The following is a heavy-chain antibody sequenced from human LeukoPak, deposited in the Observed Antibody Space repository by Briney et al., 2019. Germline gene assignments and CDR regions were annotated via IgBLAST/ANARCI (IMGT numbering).Heavy chain of an antibody. CDR1: GFTFNNYA. V-gene: IGHV3-23*01. CDR3: AKDSNVVVVPASIGFDY. J-gene: IGHJ4*02. Sequence: GGSLRLSCAASGFTFNNYAMSWVRQAPGKGLEWVSGISGSGGSTYYADSVKGRFTISRDNSKSTLYLQMNTLRAEDTAVYYCAKDSNVVVVPASIGFDYWGQGTLVTVSS. D-gene: IGHD2-2*02. CDR2: ISGSGGST.